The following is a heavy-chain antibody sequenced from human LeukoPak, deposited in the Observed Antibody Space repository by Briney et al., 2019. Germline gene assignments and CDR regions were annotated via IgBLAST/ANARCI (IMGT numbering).Heavy chain of an antibody. CDR2: IYYSGST. CDR1: DGSISSYY. CDR3: ARADGYYYGMDV. J-gene: IGHJ6*02. Sequence: PSETLSLICNVSDGSISSYYWSWIRQPPGKGLEWIAYIYYSGSTDYNPSLESRVTISVDTSKNQFSLKLSSVTAADTAVYYCARADGYYYGMDVWGQGTTVTVSS. D-gene: IGHD5-24*01. V-gene: IGHV4-59*01.